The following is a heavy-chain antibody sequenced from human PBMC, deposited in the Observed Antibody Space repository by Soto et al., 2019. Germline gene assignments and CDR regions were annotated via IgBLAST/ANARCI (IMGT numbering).Heavy chain of an antibody. J-gene: IGHJ5*01. V-gene: IGHV4-30-4*01. D-gene: IGHD2-15*01. Sequence: SETLSLTCSVSGDSISTVDYFWAWIRQPPGQALEYIGYIYRSATTYYNPSFESRVAISLDTSKSQFSLNVTSVTAADTAVYFCASGRYCLTGRCFTNWFDSVCQETLVTVSS. CDR3: ASGRYCLTGRCFTNWFDS. CDR1: GDSISTVDYF. CDR2: IYRSATT.